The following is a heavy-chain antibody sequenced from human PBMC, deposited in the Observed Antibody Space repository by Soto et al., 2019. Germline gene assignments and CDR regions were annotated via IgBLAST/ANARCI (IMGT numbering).Heavy chain of an antibody. J-gene: IGHJ4*02. V-gene: IGHV1-46*03. CDR1: GYTFTSNY. CDR3: ALLETLDY. CDR2: LNPSGGST. D-gene: IGHD1-1*01. Sequence: GASVKVSCKASGYTFTSNYIHWVRQAPGQGLEWMGILNPSGGSTRYAQKFQGRVTMTRDTSTSTVYMELSSLRSEDTAVYYCALLETLDYWGQGTLVTVSS.